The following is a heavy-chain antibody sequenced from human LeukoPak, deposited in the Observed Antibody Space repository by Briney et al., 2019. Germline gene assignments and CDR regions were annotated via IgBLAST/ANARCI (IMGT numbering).Heavy chain of an antibody. CDR2: ISGSGVTT. CDR3: AKIGGSGWFEPFDY. CDR1: GFTFSSFP. Sequence: PGGSLRLSCAASGFTFSSFPMTWVRQAPGKGLECVSTISGSGVTTYYADSVKGRFTISRDNSKNTLYLQMNSLRVEDTAVYYCAKIGGSGWFEPFDYWGQGTLVTVSS. D-gene: IGHD6-19*01. J-gene: IGHJ4*02. V-gene: IGHV3-23*01.